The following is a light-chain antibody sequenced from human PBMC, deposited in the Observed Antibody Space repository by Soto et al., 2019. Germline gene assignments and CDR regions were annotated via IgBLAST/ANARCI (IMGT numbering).Light chain of an antibody. CDR3: QQYNNWFP. CDR2: AAS. CDR1: QSVSSS. V-gene: IGKV3-15*01. J-gene: IGKJ4*01. Sequence: EIVMTQSPATLSVSPGERVTLSCRASQSVSSSLAWYQQKPGQAPRLLIYAASSRATGVPARFSGSGSGTEFTLTISSLQSEDFAVYYCQQYNNWFPFGGGTQVEIK.